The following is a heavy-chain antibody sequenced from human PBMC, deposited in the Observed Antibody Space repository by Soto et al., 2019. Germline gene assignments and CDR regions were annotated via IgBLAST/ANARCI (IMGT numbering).Heavy chain of an antibody. V-gene: IGHV4-31*03. CDR3: ARAKRSGGSCYSCSLDF. D-gene: IGHD2-15*01. Sequence: PAETLSLTCTVSGGSIPAGGYYWSWMRQRPGKGREGIGHRYYSESTYDNPSLKSRVSISLDTATNQFPLKRSFVAAAAAAMYYCARAKRSGGSCYSCSLDFWGQGTPVTVSS. CDR1: GGSIPAGGYY. CDR2: RYYSEST. J-gene: IGHJ4*02.